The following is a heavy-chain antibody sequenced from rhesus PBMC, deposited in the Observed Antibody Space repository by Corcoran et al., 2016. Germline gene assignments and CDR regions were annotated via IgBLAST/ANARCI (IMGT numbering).Heavy chain of an antibody. J-gene: IGHJ4*01. V-gene: IGHV4-165*02. Sequence: QVQLKESGPGLVKPSETLSLTCPVSGGSISGYYWNWIRQPPGKGLEWIGYIGGSSGSTHFNPSLNRRLTFSTDMSKNQFSLKLSSVTAADTAVYYCTRIYCNAGDCYALYFDSWGQGVLVTVS. D-gene: IGHD2-8*01. CDR2: IGGSSGST. CDR3: TRIYCNAGDCYALYFDS. CDR1: GGSISGYY.